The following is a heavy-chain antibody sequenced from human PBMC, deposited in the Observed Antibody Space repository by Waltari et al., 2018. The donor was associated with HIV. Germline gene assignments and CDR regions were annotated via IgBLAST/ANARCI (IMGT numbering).Heavy chain of an antibody. Sequence: VQLVESGGGLVQPGRSLTLSCGASGFTFEEHAMHWVRQAPGKGLEWVSGISWNSGEIGYVDSGKGRFTISRDNAKNSLGLQMNSLRDEDTAVYYCARGIELWSPFDYWGQGTLVTVSS. CDR1: GFTFEEHA. D-gene: IGHD5-18*01. J-gene: IGHJ4*02. CDR3: ARGIELWSPFDY. CDR2: ISWNSGEI. V-gene: IGHV3-9*01.